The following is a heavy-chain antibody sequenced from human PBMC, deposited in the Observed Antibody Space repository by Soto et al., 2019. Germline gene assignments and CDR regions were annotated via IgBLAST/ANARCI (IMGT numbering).Heavy chain of an antibody. CDR2: ISAYNGNT. D-gene: IGHD6-6*01. V-gene: IGHV1-18*01. Sequence: ASVKVSCKASGYTFTSYGISWVRQAPGQGLEWMGWISAYNGNTNYAQKLQGRVTMTTDTSTSTAYMELRSLRSDDTAVYYCARPHPENYSSSGGYYYYRDVWGKGPRVTVS. J-gene: IGHJ6*03. CDR3: ARPHPENYSSSGGYYYYRDV. CDR1: GYTFTSYG.